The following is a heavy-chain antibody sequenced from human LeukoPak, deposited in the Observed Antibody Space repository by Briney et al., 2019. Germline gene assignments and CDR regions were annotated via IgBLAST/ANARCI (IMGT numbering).Heavy chain of an antibody. CDR2: ISAYNGNT. D-gene: IGHD3-10*02. J-gene: IGHJ4*02. Sequence: ASVKVSCKASGYTFTSYGISWVRQAPGQGLEWMGWISAYNGNTNYAQKLQGRVTMTTDTSTSTAYMELRSLRSDDTAVYYCARVPRTRSGSYYFDYWGQGTLVTVSS. V-gene: IGHV1-18*01. CDR3: ARVPRTRSGSYYFDY. CDR1: GYTFTSYG.